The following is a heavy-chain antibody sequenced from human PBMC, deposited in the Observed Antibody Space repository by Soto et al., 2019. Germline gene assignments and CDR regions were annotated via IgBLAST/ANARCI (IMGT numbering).Heavy chain of an antibody. CDR3: ARGRYCSGGSCYSSSDI. D-gene: IGHD2-15*01. V-gene: IGHV1-69*01. Sequence: QVQLVQSGAEVKKPGSSVKVSCKASGGTFSNYAISWVRQAPGQGLEWMGGIIPIFATANYAQKFQGRVTINADESTSTAYMELSSLRSEDTAVYYCARGRYCSGGSCYSSSDIWGQGTMVTVSS. CDR1: GGTFSNYA. J-gene: IGHJ3*02. CDR2: IIPIFATA.